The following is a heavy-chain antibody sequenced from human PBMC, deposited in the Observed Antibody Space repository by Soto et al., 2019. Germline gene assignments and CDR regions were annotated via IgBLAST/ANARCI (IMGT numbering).Heavy chain of an antibody. CDR1: GLTVSSNY. CDR2: LSSGGTT. CDR3: ARALHYFDSSGYLFDY. V-gene: IGHV3-53*01. J-gene: IGHJ4*02. Sequence: GGSLRLSCLASGLTVSSNYMSWVRQAPGKGLEWVSLLSSGGTTLYADSVQGRFIISRDTSKNTLFLQMNSLRADDSAVYYCARALHYFDSSGYLFDYWGQGILVTVSS. D-gene: IGHD3-22*01.